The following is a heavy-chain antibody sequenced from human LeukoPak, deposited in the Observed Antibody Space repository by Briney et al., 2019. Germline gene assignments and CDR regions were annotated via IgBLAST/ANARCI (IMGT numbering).Heavy chain of an antibody. CDR3: ARGRYYFDY. V-gene: IGHV3-30*03. J-gene: IGHJ4*02. CDR1: GFTFSSYG. D-gene: IGHD3-10*01. Sequence: QAGGSLRLSCAASGFTFSSYGMHWVRQAPGKGLEWVAVMSYDGSNKYYADSVKGRFTISRDNSKNTLYLQMNSLRAEDTAVYYCARGRYYFDYWGQGTLVTVSS. CDR2: MSYDGSNK.